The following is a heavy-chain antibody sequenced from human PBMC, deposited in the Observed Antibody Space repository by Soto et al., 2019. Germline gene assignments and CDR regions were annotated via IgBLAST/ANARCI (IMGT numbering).Heavy chain of an antibody. D-gene: IGHD7-27*01. CDR2: ILPIFGTT. Sequence: QVQLVQSGAEVKKPGSSVKVSCKASGGTFNTYNINWVRQAPGQGLEWMGGILPIFGTTNYAQRFQGRVTITADDSTSKAYMELSILRSEDTAVYYCARDETGDSYYYYYGMDVWGQGTTVTVTS. J-gene: IGHJ6*02. CDR3: ARDETGDSYYYYYGMDV. CDR1: GGTFNTYN. V-gene: IGHV1-69*01.